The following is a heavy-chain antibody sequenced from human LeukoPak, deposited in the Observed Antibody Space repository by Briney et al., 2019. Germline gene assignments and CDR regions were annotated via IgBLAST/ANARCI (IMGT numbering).Heavy chain of an antibody. Sequence: ASVKVSCKASGYTFTSYGISWVRQAPGQGLEWMGWISAYNGNTNYAQKLQGRVTMTTDTSTSTAYMVLRSLRSDDTAVYYCASYSSSFRAFDYWGQGTLVTVSS. CDR3: ASYSSSFRAFDY. D-gene: IGHD6-13*01. CDR1: GYTFTSYG. V-gene: IGHV1-18*01. CDR2: ISAYNGNT. J-gene: IGHJ4*02.